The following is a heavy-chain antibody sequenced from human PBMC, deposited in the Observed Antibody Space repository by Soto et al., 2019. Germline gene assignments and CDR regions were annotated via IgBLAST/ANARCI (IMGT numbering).Heavy chain of an antibody. V-gene: IGHV3-21*01. Sequence: GGSLRLSCAASGFTFSSYSMNWVRQAPGKGLEWVSSISSSSSYIYYADSVKGRFTISRDNAKNSLYLQMNSLRAEDTAVYYCARDRGYSSGYTDFDYWGQGTLVTVSS. CDR2: ISSSSSYI. D-gene: IGHD6-19*01. CDR3: ARDRGYSSGYTDFDY. CDR1: GFTFSSYS. J-gene: IGHJ4*02.